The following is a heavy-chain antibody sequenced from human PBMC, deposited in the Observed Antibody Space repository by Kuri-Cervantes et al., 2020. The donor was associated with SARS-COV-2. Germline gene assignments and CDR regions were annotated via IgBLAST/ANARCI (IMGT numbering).Heavy chain of an antibody. V-gene: IGHV4-39*07. CDR2: IYYIGST. CDR3: ATISASYSSGWYALY. J-gene: IGHJ4*02. D-gene: IGHD6-19*01. CDR1: GGSISSSSYY. Sequence: SETLSLTCTVSGGSISSSSYYWGWIRQPPGKGREWIGSIYYIGSTYYNPSLKSRVTVSVDTSKNQFSLKLSSVTAADTAVYYCATISASYSSGWYALYWGQGTLVTVSS.